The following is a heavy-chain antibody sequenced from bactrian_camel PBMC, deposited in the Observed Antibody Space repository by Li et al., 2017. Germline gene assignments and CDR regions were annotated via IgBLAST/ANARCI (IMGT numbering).Heavy chain of an antibody. CDR3: AAQRLPSRGAPWSDSDFYGT. CDR1: GFTFEDSE. CDR2: IRSGGNT. J-gene: IGHJ4*01. V-gene: IGHV3S55*01. D-gene: IGHD7*01. Sequence: QLVESGGGSVQAGGSLTLSCTASGFTFEDSEMGWYRQAPEKACELVSTIRSGGNTYYADSVKGRFTISRDDSRTLTLRMTNLKPEDTGLYVCAAQRLPSRGAPWSDSDFYGTWGQGTQVTVS.